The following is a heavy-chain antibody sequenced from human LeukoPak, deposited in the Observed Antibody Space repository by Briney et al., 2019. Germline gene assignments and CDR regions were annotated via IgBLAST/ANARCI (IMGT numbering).Heavy chain of an antibody. Sequence: PSDPLSLPCTRSVGSITSYYWTWMRHPPGKGLEWIGYIYGNSGTTNCNPSLKSRVSISVATFKTQFTLRLSYLTTADTAVYYCAQMAPYSPAYSQQWGQGTLVTVSS. D-gene: IGHD2-15*01. CDR2: IYGNSGTT. CDR3: AQMAPYSPAYSQQ. J-gene: IGHJ1*01. CDR1: VGSITSYY. V-gene: IGHV4-59*03.